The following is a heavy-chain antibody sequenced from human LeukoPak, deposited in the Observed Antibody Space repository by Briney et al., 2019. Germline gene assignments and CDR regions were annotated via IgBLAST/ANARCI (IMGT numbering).Heavy chain of an antibody. V-gene: IGHV3-21*01. Sequence: GGSLRLSCAASTFTFSSDSMNWVRQAPGKGLEWVSSISSSSDYIYYADSVKGRFTISRDNAKNSLFLQMNSLRVEDSAVYYCPRDSGSSWREGLNYWGQGTLVTVSS. CDR3: PRDSGSSWREGLNY. D-gene: IGHD6-13*01. J-gene: IGHJ4*02. CDR2: ISSSSDYI. CDR1: TFTFSSDS.